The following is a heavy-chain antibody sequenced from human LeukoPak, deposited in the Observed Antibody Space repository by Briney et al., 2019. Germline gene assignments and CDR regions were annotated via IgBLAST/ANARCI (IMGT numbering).Heavy chain of an antibody. D-gene: IGHD5-24*01. CDR3: AGGDGYNSIFDI. CDR1: GGSISIYY. J-gene: IGHJ3*02. V-gene: IGHV4-59*01. Sequence: AETLSLTCTVSGGSISIYYWNWIRQPPGKGLEWIGYIYYSGSTNYNPSLKSRVTISVDTSKNQFSLKLSSMTAADTAVYYCAGGDGYNSIFDIWGQGTMVTVSS. CDR2: IYYSGST.